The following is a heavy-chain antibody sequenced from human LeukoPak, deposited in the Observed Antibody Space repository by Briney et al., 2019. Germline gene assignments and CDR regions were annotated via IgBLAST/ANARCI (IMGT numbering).Heavy chain of an antibody. Sequence: SETLSLTCTVSGGSISSGSYYWSWFRQPAGKGLEWIGRIYTSGSTNYNPSLKSRITISLDTPKNQFSLKLSSVTAADTAVYYCARGQLTFWSGHFFDYWGQGTLVTVSS. CDR1: GGSISSGSYY. V-gene: IGHV4-61*02. D-gene: IGHD3-3*01. CDR2: IYTSGST. J-gene: IGHJ4*02. CDR3: ARGQLTFWSGHFFDY.